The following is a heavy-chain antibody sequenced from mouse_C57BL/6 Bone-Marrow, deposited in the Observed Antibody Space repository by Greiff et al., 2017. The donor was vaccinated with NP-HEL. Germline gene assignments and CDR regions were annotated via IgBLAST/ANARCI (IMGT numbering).Heavy chain of an antibody. V-gene: IGHV3-6*01. CDR3: ARLRYYFDY. CDR2: ISYDGSN. CDR1: GYSITSGYY. D-gene: IGHD2-14*01. Sequence: EVQLVESGPGLVKPSQSLSLTCSVTGYSITSGYYWNWIRQFPGNKLEWMGYISYDGSNNYNPSLKNRISITRDTSKNQFFLKLNSLTTEDTATYYCARLRYYFDYWGQGTTLTVSS. J-gene: IGHJ2*01.